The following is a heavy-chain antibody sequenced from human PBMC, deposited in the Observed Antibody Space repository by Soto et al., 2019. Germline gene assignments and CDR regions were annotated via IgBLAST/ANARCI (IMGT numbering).Heavy chain of an antibody. D-gene: IGHD3-3*01. CDR1: GGSIRTPDW. CDR2: IYHSGTP. J-gene: IGHJ6*02. Sequence: SETLSLTCTVSGGSIRTPDWWSWVRQTPEKGLEWIGEIYHSGTPNYNPSLKSRVSMSVDKSNNQFSLKLYSVTAADTAVYYCARVDVLRFLEWSLKGGMDVWGQGTTVTVSS. V-gene: IGHV4-4*02. CDR3: ARVDVLRFLEWSLKGGMDV.